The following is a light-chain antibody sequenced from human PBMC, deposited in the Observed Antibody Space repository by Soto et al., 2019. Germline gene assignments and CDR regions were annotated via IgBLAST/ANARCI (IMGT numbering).Light chain of an antibody. CDR3: QQYNNWPPWT. J-gene: IGKJ1*01. CDR2: GAS. CDR1: QSVSSN. Sequence: EIVMTQSPATLSVSPGERATLSCRASQSVSSNLAWYQQKRGQAPRLLIYGASTRATGIPARFSGSGSGTEFTLTNSSLQSEDFAVYYCQQYNNWPPWTFGQGTNVEIK. V-gene: IGKV3-15*01.